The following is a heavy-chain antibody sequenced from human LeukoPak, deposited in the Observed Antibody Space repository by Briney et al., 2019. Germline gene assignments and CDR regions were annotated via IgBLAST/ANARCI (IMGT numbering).Heavy chain of an antibody. CDR2: MNPNSGNT. CDR3: ARLYREGGPYDSSGYRRFDY. D-gene: IGHD3-22*01. CDR1: GYTFTSYD. V-gene: IGHV1-8*03. J-gene: IGHJ4*02. Sequence: GASVKVSCKASGYTFTSYDINWVRQATGQGLEWMGRMNPNSGNTGYAQKFQGRVTITRNTPISTAYMELSSLRSDDTAVYYCARLYREGGPYDSSGYRRFDYWGQGTLVTVSS.